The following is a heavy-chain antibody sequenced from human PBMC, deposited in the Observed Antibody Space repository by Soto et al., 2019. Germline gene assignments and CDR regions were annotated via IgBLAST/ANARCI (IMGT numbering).Heavy chain of an antibody. D-gene: IGHD5-18*01. CDR3: AKDAPLELWTPTFDY. Sequence: PGGSLRLSCAASGFTFSSYGMHWVRQAPGKGLEWVAVISYDGSNKYYADSVKGRFTISRDNSKNTLYLQMNSLRAEDTAVYYCAKDAPLELWTPTFDYWGQGTLVTVSS. V-gene: IGHV3-30*18. CDR2: ISYDGSNK. CDR1: GFTFSSYG. J-gene: IGHJ4*02.